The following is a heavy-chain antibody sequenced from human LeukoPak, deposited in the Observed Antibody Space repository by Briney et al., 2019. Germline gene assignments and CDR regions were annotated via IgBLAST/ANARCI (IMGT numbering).Heavy chain of an antibody. CDR3: ATSADSSGND. Sequence: GGSLRLSCVVSGFTFSTSAMSWVRQAPGKGLEWVANIKGDGSYKYYVDSVKGRFTISRDNAKSSVYLQMNTLRAEDTAVYYCATSADSSGNDWGQGTLVTVSS. CDR1: GFTFSTSA. V-gene: IGHV3-7*03. CDR2: IKGDGSYK. J-gene: IGHJ4*02. D-gene: IGHD3-22*01.